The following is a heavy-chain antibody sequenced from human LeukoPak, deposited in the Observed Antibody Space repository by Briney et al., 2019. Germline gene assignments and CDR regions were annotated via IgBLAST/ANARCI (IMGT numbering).Heavy chain of an antibody. Sequence: GRSLRLSCAASGFTFSSYAMHWVRQAPGKGLEWVAVISYDGSNKYYADSVKGRFTISRDNSKNTLYLQMDSLRAEDTAVYYCARDWRDGYNPYRSEYYYYGMDVWGQGTTVTVSS. CDR2: ISYDGSNK. V-gene: IGHV3-30*14. D-gene: IGHD5-24*01. CDR1: GFTFSSYA. CDR3: ARDWRDGYNPYRSEYYYYGMDV. J-gene: IGHJ6*02.